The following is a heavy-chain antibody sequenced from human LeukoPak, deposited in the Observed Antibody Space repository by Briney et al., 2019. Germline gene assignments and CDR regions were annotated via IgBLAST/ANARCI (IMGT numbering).Heavy chain of an antibody. CDR1: GGSFSGYY. J-gene: IGHJ4*02. D-gene: IGHD1-26*01. Sequence: PSETLSLTCAVYGGSFSGYYWSWIRQPPGKGLEWIGEINHSGSTNYNPSLKSRVTISVDTSKNQFSLKLSSVTAADTAVYYCARDGRRGATTTRFDYWGQGTLVTVSS. V-gene: IGHV4-34*01. CDR2: INHSGST. CDR3: ARDGRRGATTTRFDY.